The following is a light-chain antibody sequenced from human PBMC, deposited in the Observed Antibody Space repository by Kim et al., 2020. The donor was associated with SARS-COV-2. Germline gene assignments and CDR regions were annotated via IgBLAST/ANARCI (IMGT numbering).Light chain of an antibody. V-gene: IGKV1-5*01. CDR3: QHHNTYPIT. J-gene: IGKJ5*01. CDR1: QNINRW. CDR2: DAS. Sequence: ASVGDRVSITCRASQNINRWLAWYQQKPGKAPKVLIYDASTVETGVPSRFSGSGSGTEFTLTISSLQPDDFATYYCQHHNTYPITFGQGTRRVIK.